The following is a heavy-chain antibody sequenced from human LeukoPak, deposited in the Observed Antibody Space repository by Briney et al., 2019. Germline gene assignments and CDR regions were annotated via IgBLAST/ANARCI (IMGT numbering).Heavy chain of an antibody. J-gene: IGHJ4*02. CDR2: ASSDGDTT. D-gene: IGHD3-16*01. CDR1: GFTFSRYG. V-gene: IGHV3-30*03. Sequence: GRSLRLSCAASGFTFSRYGMHWVRQAPGKGLERVAVASSDGDTTYYADSVKGRFTISRDNSRNTLYLQMNSLRAEDTAVYYCAREGSTTFREDFDCWGQGTQVIVSS. CDR3: AREGSTTFREDFDC.